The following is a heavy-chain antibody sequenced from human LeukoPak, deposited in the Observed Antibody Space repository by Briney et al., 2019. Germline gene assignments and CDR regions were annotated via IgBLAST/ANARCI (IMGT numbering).Heavy chain of an antibody. CDR1: GGSFSVYY. J-gene: IGHJ4*02. Sequence: PETLSLTCAVYGGSFSVYYWSWIRQPPGKGLEWIGEINHSGSTNYNPSLKSRVTISVDTSKNQFSLKLSSVTAADTAVYYCARGGNRYSSSWYLFDYWGQGTLVTVSS. V-gene: IGHV4-34*01. CDR2: INHSGST. D-gene: IGHD6-13*01. CDR3: ARGGNRYSSSWYLFDY.